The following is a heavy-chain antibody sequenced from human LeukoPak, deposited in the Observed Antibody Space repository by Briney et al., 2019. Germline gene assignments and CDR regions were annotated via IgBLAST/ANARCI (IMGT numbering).Heavy chain of an antibody. J-gene: IGHJ5*02. CDR2: IYTSGST. V-gene: IGHV4-4*09. Sequence: PSETLSLTCTVSGGSISSYYWSWIRQPPGKGLEWIGYIYTSGSTNYNPSLKSRVTISVDTSMNQFSLKLSSVTAADTAVYYCARHPYDFWSGYYTGWFDPWGQGTLVTVSS. CDR3: ARHPYDFWSGYYTGWFDP. CDR1: GGSISSYY. D-gene: IGHD3-3*01.